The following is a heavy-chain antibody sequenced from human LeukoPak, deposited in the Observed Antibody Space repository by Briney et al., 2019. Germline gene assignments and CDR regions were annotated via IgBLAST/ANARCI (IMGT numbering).Heavy chain of an antibody. CDR1: GGSFSGYY. J-gene: IGHJ1*01. D-gene: IGHD4-17*01. CDR2: INHSGST. CDR3: ARGNGDYIEYFQH. Sequence: PSETLSLTCAVYGGSFSGYYWSWIRQPPGKGLEWIGEINHSGSTNYNPSLKSRVTISVDTSKNQFSLKPSSVTAADTALYYCARGNGDYIEYFQHWGQGTLVTVSS. V-gene: IGHV4-34*01.